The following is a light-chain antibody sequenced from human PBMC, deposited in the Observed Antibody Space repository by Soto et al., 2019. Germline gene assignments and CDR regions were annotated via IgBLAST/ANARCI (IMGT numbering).Light chain of an antibody. CDR2: ANT. V-gene: IGLV1-40*01. CDR3: QSYDSSLTLRV. Sequence: QSVLTQPPSVSGAPGQRVTIYCTGSSSNIGAGYDVHWYQQLPGTAPKLLIYANTNRPSGVPDRISGSKSGTSASLAITGLQADDEADYYFQSYDSSLTLRVFGTGTKLTVL. CDR1: SSNIGAGYD. J-gene: IGLJ1*01.